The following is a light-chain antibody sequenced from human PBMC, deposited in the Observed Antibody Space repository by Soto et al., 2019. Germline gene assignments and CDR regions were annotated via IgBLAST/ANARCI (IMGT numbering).Light chain of an antibody. CDR2: AAS. J-gene: IGKJ2*01. Sequence: DFQMTQSPSSVSASVGDRVTITCRASQGVSNWLAWYQQKPGKAPKLLIYAASTLRSWVPSRFRGSGSGTDFTFTISSLQPEDFATYSCQQANSFPYTFGQGTKLAIK. V-gene: IGKV1-12*01. CDR1: QGVSNW. CDR3: QQANSFPYT.